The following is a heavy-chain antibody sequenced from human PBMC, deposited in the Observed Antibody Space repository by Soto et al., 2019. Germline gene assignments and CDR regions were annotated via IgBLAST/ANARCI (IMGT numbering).Heavy chain of an antibody. Sequence: PSETLSLTCTVSGGSITSYYWSWIRQPPGKGLEWIGYIYNSGNTNYNPSLKSRVTISVDTSKNQFSLKLSSVTAVDTAVYYCARTGYSSGFYYFDHWGQGTLVTVSS. CDR1: GGSITSYY. J-gene: IGHJ4*02. CDR2: IYNSGNT. CDR3: ARTGYSSGFYYFDH. V-gene: IGHV4-59*01. D-gene: IGHD6-19*01.